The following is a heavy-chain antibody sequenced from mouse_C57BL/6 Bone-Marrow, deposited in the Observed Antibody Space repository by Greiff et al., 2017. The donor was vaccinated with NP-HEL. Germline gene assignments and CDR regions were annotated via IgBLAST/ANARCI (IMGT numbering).Heavy chain of an antibody. Sequence: EVKLQESGPGLVKPSQSLSLTCSVTGYSITSGYYWNWIRQFPGNKLEWMGYISYDGSNNYNPSLKNRISITRDTSKNQFFLKLNSVTTEDTATYYCARANIYDGYFFDYWGQGTTLTVSS. CDR2: ISYDGSN. V-gene: IGHV3-6*01. J-gene: IGHJ2*01. CDR1: GYSITSGYY. CDR3: ARANIYDGYFFDY. D-gene: IGHD2-3*01.